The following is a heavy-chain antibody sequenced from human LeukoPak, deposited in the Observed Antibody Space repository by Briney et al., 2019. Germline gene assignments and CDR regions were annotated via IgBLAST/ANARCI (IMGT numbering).Heavy chain of an antibody. Sequence: SETLSLTCTVSGGSISSYYWSWIRQPPGKGREWIGYIYYSGSTNYNPSLKSRVPISVDTSKNQFSLKLSSVTAADTAVYYCARGHYDILTGYPNYYYGMDVWGQGTTVTVSS. D-gene: IGHD3-9*01. V-gene: IGHV4-59*01. CDR2: IYYSGST. CDR3: ARGHYDILTGYPNYYYGMDV. CDR1: GGSISSYY. J-gene: IGHJ6*02.